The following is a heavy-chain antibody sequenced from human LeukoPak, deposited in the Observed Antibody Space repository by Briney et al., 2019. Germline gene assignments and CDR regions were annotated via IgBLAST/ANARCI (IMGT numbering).Heavy chain of an antibody. CDR1: GYTFTNYV. D-gene: IGHD2-2*01. J-gene: IGHJ5*02. Sequence: ASVKVSCKASGYTFTNYVVHWVRQAPGQRPEWMGWINAGNGDTKYSQNFQGRVTMTRDTSTSTVYMELSSLRSEDTAVYYCARGGLVVVPAAMYYWFDPWGQGTLVTVSS. V-gene: IGHV1-3*01. CDR3: ARGGLVVVPAAMYYWFDP. CDR2: INAGNGDT.